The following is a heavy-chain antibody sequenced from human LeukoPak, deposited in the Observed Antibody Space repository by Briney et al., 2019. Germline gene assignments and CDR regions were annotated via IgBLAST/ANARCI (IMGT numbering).Heavy chain of an antibody. D-gene: IGHD4-23*01. V-gene: IGHV1-18*01. J-gene: IGHJ4*02. Sequence: ASVKVSCKASGYTFTNFGISWVRQAPGQRLEWMGWISAYNGNTNYAQKLQGRVTMTTDTSTSTAYMELRSLRSDDTAVYYCARDKKSSTVVTTRRLDYWGQGTLVTVSS. CDR1: GYTFTNFG. CDR2: ISAYNGNT. CDR3: ARDKKSSTVVTTRRLDY.